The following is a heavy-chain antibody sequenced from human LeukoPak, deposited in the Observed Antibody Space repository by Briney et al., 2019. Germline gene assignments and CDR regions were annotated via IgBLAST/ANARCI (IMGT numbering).Heavy chain of an antibody. CDR3: AREILSGSYYYYYMDV. D-gene: IGHD1-26*01. Sequence: SETLSLTCTVSGGSLSSSSYYWGWIRQPPGKGLEWLGSIYYSGSTYHNPSLKSRVTISVDTSKNQFSLKLSSVTAAGTAVYYCAREILSGSYYYYYMDVWGKGTTVTVSS. CDR1: GGSLSSSSYY. J-gene: IGHJ6*03. V-gene: IGHV4-39*07. CDR2: IYYSGST.